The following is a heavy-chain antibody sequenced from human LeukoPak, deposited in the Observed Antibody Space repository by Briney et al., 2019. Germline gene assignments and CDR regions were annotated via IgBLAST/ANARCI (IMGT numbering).Heavy chain of an antibody. J-gene: IGHJ6*02. CDR3: ARDGPDRDTAMVIYYGMDV. CDR1: GFTFSSYS. CDR2: ISSSSSYI. Sequence: GGSLRLSCAASGFTFSSYSMNWVRQAPGKGLEWVSSISSSSSYIYYADSVKGRFTISRDNAKNSLYLQMNSLRAEDTAVYYCARDGPDRDTAMVIYYGMDVWGQGTTVTVSS. D-gene: IGHD5-18*01. V-gene: IGHV3-21*01.